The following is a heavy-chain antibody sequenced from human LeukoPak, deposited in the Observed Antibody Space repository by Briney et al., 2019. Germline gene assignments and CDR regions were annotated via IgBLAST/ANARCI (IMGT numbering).Heavy chain of an antibody. V-gene: IGHV4-34*01. CDR3: ARGGLGRHGVRYYYYMDV. Sequence: PGGSLRLSCAASGFTFSDYYMSWIRQPPGKGLEWIGEINHSGSTNYNPSLKSRVTISVDTSKNQFSLKLSSVTAADTAVYYCARGGLGRHGVRYYYYMDVWGKGTTVTVSS. D-gene: IGHD7-27*01. CDR2: INHSGST. J-gene: IGHJ6*03. CDR1: GFTFSDYY.